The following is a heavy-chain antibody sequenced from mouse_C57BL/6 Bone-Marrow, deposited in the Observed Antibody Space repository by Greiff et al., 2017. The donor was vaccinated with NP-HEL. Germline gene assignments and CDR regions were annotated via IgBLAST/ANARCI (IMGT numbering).Heavy chain of an antibody. CDR2: IDPNSGGT. CDR3: ARMGLYYSHFAY. Sequence: QVQLQQPGAELVKPGASVKLSCKASGYTFTSYWMHWVTQRPGRGLKWIGRIDPNSGGTKYNEKFKSKATLTVDKPSSTAYMQLSSLTAEDAAVYYGARMGLYYSHFAYWGQGTLVTVSA. V-gene: IGHV1-72*01. CDR1: GYTFTSYW. D-gene: IGHD2-12*01. J-gene: IGHJ3*01.